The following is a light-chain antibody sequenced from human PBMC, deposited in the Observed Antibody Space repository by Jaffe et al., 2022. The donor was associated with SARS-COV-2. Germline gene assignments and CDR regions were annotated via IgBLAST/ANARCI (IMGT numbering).Light chain of an antibody. Sequence: EVVLTQSPATLSLSPGERATLSCRASQSVDRYLVWYQQKPGQAPRLLIYDASNRATGIPARFSGSGSGTDFTLTISSLEPEDFAVYYCQQRKIWPPITFGQGTRLEIK. CDR3: QQRKIWPPIT. CDR2: DAS. CDR1: QSVDRY. V-gene: IGKV3-11*01. J-gene: IGKJ5*01.